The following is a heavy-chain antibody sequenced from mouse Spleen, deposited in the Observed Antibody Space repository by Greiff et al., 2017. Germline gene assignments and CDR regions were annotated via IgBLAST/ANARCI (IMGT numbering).Heavy chain of an antibody. J-gene: IGHJ2*01. D-gene: IGHD2-1*01. CDR3: ARDFYSYFDY. V-gene: IGHV7-3*02. Sequence: EVKLVESGGGLVQPGGSLRLSCATSGFTFTDYYMSWVRQPPGKALEWLGFIRNKANGYTTEYSASVKGRFTISRDNSQSILYLQMNTLRAEDSATYYCARDFYSYFDYWGQGTTLTVSS. CDR1: GFTFTDYY. CDR2: IRNKANGYTT.